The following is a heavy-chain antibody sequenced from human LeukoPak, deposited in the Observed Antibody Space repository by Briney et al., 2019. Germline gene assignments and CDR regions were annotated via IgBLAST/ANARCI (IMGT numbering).Heavy chain of an antibody. CDR1: GGSISSSY. CDR2: IYYSGRT. V-gene: IGHV4-59*08. CDR3: ARHENDAFDI. Sequence: SETLSLTCTVSGGSISSSYWSWIRQPPGKRLEWIGYIYYSGRTHYNPSLKSRVTISVDTSKNQFSLKLSSVTAADTAMYYCARHENDAFDIWGQRTMVTVSS. J-gene: IGHJ3*02.